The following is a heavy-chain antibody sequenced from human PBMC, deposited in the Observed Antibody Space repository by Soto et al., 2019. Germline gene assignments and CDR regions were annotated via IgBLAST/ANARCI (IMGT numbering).Heavy chain of an antibody. V-gene: IGHV3-23*01. D-gene: IGHD3-3*01. CDR3: VKDLRPNRGWFGP. J-gene: IGHJ5*02. Sequence: PGGSLRLSCAASGFNFYNYAMTWVRQAPGKGLEWVSGISGDGTRTYYGDSVKGRFTISRDNSKNTVFLQMNSLRAEDTALYYCVKDLRPNRGWFGPRGQGTRVTVST. CDR2: ISGDGTRT. CDR1: GFNFYNYA.